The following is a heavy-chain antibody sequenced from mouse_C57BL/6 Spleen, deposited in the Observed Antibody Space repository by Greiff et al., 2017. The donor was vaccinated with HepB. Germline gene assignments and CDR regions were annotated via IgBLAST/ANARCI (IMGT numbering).Heavy chain of an antibody. J-gene: IGHJ2*01. CDR2: IDPSDSET. Sequence: VKLQQPGAELVRPGSSVKLSCKASGYTFTSYWMHWVKQRPIQGLEWIGNIDPSDSETHYNQKFKDKATLTVDKSSSTAYMQLSSLTSEDSAVYYCARGDGYDRGFDYWGQGTTLTVSS. V-gene: IGHV1-52*01. CDR3: ARGDGYDRGFDY. CDR1: GYTFTSYW. D-gene: IGHD2-2*01.